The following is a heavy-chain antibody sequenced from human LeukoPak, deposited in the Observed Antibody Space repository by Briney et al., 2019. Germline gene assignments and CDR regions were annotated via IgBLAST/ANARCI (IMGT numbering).Heavy chain of an antibody. CDR2: VIGSGVST. V-gene: IGHV3-23*01. D-gene: IGHD2-2*02. J-gene: IGHJ4*02. CDR3: AKDVGYCSSTSCYIFDY. Sequence: GGSLRLSCAASGFTFSSYAMSWGRQAPGKGLWWVSAVIGSGVSTCYADSVKGRFTISRDNSKNPLYLQMNSLRAEDTDVYYCAKDVGYCSSTSCYIFDYWGQGTLVTVSS. CDR1: GFTFSSYA.